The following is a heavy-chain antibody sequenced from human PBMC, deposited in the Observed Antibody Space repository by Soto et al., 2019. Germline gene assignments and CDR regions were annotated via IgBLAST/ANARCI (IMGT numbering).Heavy chain of an antibody. V-gene: IGHV3-23*01. J-gene: IGHJ6*02. CDR2: ISGSGGST. CDR1: GFTFSSYA. CDR3: AKSWSSSWFSYGMDV. D-gene: IGHD6-13*01. Sequence: GGSLRLSCAASGFTFSSYAMSWVRQAPGKGLEWVSAISGSGGSTYYADSVKGRFTISRDNSKNTLYLQMNSLRAEDTAVYYCAKSWSSSWFSYGMDVWGQGTTVTVSS.